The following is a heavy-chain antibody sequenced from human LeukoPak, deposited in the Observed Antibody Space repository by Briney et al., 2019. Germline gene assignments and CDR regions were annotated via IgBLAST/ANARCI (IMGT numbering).Heavy chain of an antibody. CDR1: GGSFSGYY. D-gene: IGHD1-26*01. J-gene: IGHJ4*02. CDR2: INHSGST. Sequence: SSETLSLTCAVYGGSFSGYYWTWIRQPPGKGLEWIGEINHSGSTNYNPSLKSRVTMSVDTSKNQFSLKLSSVTAADTAVYYCARQGWDPFDYWGQGTLVTVSS. CDR3: ARQGWDPFDY. V-gene: IGHV4-34*01.